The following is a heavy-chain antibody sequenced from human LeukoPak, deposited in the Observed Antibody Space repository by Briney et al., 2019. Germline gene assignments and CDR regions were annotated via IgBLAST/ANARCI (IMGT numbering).Heavy chain of an antibody. Sequence: PGASLRLSCAASGFTFSGYAMSWVRQAPGKGLEWVSSISGGGGNTYYAESVKGRFTISRDNSKNTLYLQMNSLRAEDTAVYYCAKNGRWQAYYFDYWGQGTLVTVSS. CDR3: AKNGRWQAYYFDY. V-gene: IGHV3-23*01. J-gene: IGHJ4*02. CDR2: ISGGGGNT. D-gene: IGHD4-23*01. CDR1: GFTFSGYA.